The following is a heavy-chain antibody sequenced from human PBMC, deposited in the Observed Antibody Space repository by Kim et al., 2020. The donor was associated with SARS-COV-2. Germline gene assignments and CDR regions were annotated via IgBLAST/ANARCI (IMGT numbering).Heavy chain of an antibody. J-gene: IGHJ6*02. Sequence: GGSLRLSCTASGVTFSSAGMSWVRQAPGRGLVWVSHISPSGGDTTSADSVKGRFPISRDDAKNTLHLQMNSLRAADPGVNYCARGGRGGMAVGGQGTTVTVSS. CDR2: ISPSGGDT. V-gene: IGHV3-74*01. CDR1: GVTFSSAG. D-gene: IGHD3-10*01. CDR3: ARGGRGGMAV.